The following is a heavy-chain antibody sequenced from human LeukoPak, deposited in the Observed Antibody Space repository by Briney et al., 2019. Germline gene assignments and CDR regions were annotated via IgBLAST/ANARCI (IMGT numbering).Heavy chain of an antibody. D-gene: IGHD4-23*01. Sequence: PSETLSLTCTVSGGSISSSSYYWGWIRQPPGKGLEWIGSIYHSGSTYYNPSPKSRVTISVDTSKNQFSLNLSSVTAADTAVYSCARHSYGGANDYWGQGTLVTVSS. J-gene: IGHJ4*02. CDR3: ARHSYGGANDY. CDR2: IYHSGST. CDR1: GGSISSSSYY. V-gene: IGHV4-39*01.